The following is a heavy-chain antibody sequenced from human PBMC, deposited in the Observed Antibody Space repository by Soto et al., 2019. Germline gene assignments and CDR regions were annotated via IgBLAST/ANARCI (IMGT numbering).Heavy chain of an antibody. CDR3: ARELMTDIVVVPAALGPYYYGMDV. V-gene: IGHV1-2*04. J-gene: IGHJ6*02. D-gene: IGHD2-2*01. CDR2: INPNSGGT. Sequence: KGLEWMGWINPNSGGTNYAQKFQGWVTMTRDTSISTAYMELSRLRSDDTAVYYCARELMTDIVVVPAALGPYYYGMDVWGQGTTVTVSS.